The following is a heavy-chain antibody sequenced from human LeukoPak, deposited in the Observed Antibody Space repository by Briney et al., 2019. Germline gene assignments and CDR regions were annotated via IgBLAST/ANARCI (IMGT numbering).Heavy chain of an antibody. D-gene: IGHD3-10*01. CDR2: IYYTGST. Sequence: SETLSLTCTVSGGSISNYYWNWIRQPPGKGLEWIGYIYYTGSTNYNPSLKSRVTISVDTSKNQFSLKLSSVTAADTAVYYCARTTMVRGTYYMDVWGKGTTVTISS. CDR1: GGSISNYY. V-gene: IGHV4-59*01. J-gene: IGHJ6*03. CDR3: ARTTMVRGTYYMDV.